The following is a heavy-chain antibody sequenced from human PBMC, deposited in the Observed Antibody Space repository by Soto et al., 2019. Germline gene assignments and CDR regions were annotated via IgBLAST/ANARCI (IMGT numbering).Heavy chain of an antibody. D-gene: IGHD1-26*01. CDR1: GFTFSTYS. J-gene: IGHJ4*02. Sequence: EVQLVESGGGLVQPGGSLSLSCAASGFTFSTYSMNWVRQAPGRGLEWISYISAGGRSICYADSVKGRFTISRDNAKNSLDLQMDGLPCEDTAVYLCARDLCWDFDCWGPGTLVTVSS. CDR3: ARDLCWDFDC. CDR2: ISAGGRSI. V-gene: IGHV3-48*01.